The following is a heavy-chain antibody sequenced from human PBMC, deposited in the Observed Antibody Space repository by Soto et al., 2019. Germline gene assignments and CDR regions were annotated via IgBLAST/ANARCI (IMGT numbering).Heavy chain of an antibody. J-gene: IGHJ6*02. CDR2: ISYDGSNK. D-gene: IGHD5-18*01. V-gene: IGHV3-30-3*01. Sequence: GGSLRLSCAASGFTFSSYAMHWVRQAPGKGLEWVAIISYDGSNKYYADSVKGRFTISRDNSKNTLYLQMNSLRAEDTAVYYCARDSRTYEWGYGYYYYGMDVWGQGTTVTVSS. CDR3: ARDSRTYEWGYGYYYYGMDV. CDR1: GFTFSSYA.